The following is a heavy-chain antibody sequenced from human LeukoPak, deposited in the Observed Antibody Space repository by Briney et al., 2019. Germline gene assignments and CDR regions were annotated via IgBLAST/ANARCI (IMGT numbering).Heavy chain of an antibody. CDR2: MNPNSGNT. CDR3: AGGNHDYGDYEGY. V-gene: IGHV1-8*01. CDR1: GYTFTSYD. J-gene: IGHJ4*02. D-gene: IGHD4-17*01. Sequence: ASVKVSCKASGYTFTSYDINWVRQATGQGLEWMGWMNPNSGNTGYAQKFQGRVTMTRNTSISTAYMELSSLRSEDTAVYYCAGGNHDYGDYEGYWGQGTLVTVSS.